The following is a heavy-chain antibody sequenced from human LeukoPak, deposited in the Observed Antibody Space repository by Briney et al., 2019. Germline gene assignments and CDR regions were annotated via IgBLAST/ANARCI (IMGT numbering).Heavy chain of an antibody. J-gene: IGHJ4*02. CDR2: ITGSSSHT. CDR1: GFTFSIYA. Sequence: GGSLRLSCAASGFTFSIYAMSWVRQAPGKGLEWVSAITGSSSHTYYADSMKGRFTISRDNPKNTLYLQINNLRDEDTAVYYCAKEWYSSGYHGFDYWGQGTLVTVSS. V-gene: IGHV3-23*01. CDR3: AKEWYSSGYHGFDY. D-gene: IGHD3-22*01.